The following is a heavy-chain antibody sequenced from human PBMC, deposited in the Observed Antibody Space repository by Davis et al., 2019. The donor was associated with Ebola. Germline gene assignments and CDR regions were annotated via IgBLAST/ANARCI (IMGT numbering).Heavy chain of an antibody. V-gene: IGHV1-18*01. CDR3: ARGTSKAYYYYGMDV. CDR1: GYTFSGYA. CDR2: INVYNGHT. Sequence: AASVKVSCKTSGYTFSGYAISWVRQAPGQGLEWIGRINVYNGHTNYAQNFQGRVTITRDTSASTAYMELSSLRSEDTAVYYCARGTSKAYYYYGMDVWGQGTTVTVSS. J-gene: IGHJ6*02.